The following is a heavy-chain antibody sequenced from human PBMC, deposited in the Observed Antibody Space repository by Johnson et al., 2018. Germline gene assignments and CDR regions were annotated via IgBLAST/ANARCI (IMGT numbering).Heavy chain of an antibody. CDR1: GGSISSYY. Sequence: QVQLVESGPGLVKPSETLSLTCTVSGGSISSYYLSWIRQPPGKGLEWIGYISYSGTTNYNPSLKSRVTIAVDTSKSQFSLKLSSVTAAETGVYYWAKDRAPTRRGGLDYWGQGTLVTVSS. D-gene: IGHD5-24*01. J-gene: IGHJ4*02. V-gene: IGHV4-59*01. CDR2: ISYSGTT. CDR3: AKDRAPTRRGGLDY.